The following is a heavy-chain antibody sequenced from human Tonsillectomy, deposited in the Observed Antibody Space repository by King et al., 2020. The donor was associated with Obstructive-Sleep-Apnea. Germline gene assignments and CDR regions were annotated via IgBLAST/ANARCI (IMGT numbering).Heavy chain of an antibody. CDR2: IRFYGSNE. V-gene: IGHV3-30*02. CDR1: GFTFRSYG. D-gene: IGHD3-10*01. J-gene: IGHJ4*02. Sequence: VQLVESGGGVVQPGRSLRLSCAASGFTFRSYGMHWVRQAPGKGLEWVAFIRFYGSNEYYADSVKGRFTISRDNSKNTLYLQMNSLRAEDTAVYYCAKSYYYFDYWGQGTPVTVSS. CDR3: AKSYYYFDY.